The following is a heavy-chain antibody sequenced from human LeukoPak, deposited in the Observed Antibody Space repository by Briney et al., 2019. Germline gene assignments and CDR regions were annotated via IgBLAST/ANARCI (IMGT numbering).Heavy chain of an antibody. CDR2: IHHSGAT. CDR1: GGSISSSNYH. Sequence: SETLSLTCTVSGGSISSSNYHWGWIRQPPGEGLEWIASIHHSGATYYNPSLKSRVTISIDTSKNQFSLKLDSVTAADTAVYYCGRDIPNGYYDHWGQGTLVTVSS. CDR3: GRDIPNGYYDH. V-gene: IGHV4-39*07. D-gene: IGHD3-22*01. J-gene: IGHJ5*02.